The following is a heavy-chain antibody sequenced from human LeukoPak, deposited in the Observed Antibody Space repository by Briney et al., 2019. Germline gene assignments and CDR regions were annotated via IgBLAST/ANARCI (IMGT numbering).Heavy chain of an antibody. Sequence: ASVKVSCKASGYTFTSFTISWVRQAPGQGLEWMGIINPSGGSTSYAQKFQGRVTMTRDMSTSTVYMELSSLRSEDTAVYYCARAGFVGAFDYWGQGTLVTVSS. J-gene: IGHJ4*02. CDR1: GYTFTSFT. CDR2: INPSGGST. V-gene: IGHV1-46*01. CDR3: ARAGFVGAFDY. D-gene: IGHD3-16*01.